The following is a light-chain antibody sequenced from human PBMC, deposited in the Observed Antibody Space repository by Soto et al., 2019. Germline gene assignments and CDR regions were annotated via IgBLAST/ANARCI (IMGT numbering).Light chain of an antibody. V-gene: IGLV3-21*02. J-gene: IGLJ3*02. CDR3: QVWDDSRDQQV. CDR2: DDD. CDR1: NIGVRS. Sequence: SYELTQAPSVSVAPGRTASITCGANNIGVRSVHWHQKKPGQAPVLVVYDDDARPSGIPGRFSGSNSGNTATLTITRVEAGDEADYYCQVWDDSRDQQVFGGGTNVTVL.